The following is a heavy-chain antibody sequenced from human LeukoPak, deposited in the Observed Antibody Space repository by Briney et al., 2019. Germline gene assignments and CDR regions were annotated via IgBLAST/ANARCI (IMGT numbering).Heavy chain of an antibody. V-gene: IGHV3-48*04. Sequence: PGRSLRLSCAASGFPFSSSAMHWVRQAPGKGLEWVSYISSSGSTIYYADSVKGRFTISRDNAKNSLYLQMNSLRAEDTAVYYCARDSLYYDTLDDAFDIWGQGTMVTVSS. D-gene: IGHD3-22*01. CDR3: ARDSLYYDTLDDAFDI. CDR1: GFPFSSSA. CDR2: ISSSGSTI. J-gene: IGHJ3*02.